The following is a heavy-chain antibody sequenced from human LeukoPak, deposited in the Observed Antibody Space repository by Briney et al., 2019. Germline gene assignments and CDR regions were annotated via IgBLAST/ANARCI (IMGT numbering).Heavy chain of an antibody. Sequence: GGSLRLSCAASGFTFDKAWMTWVRQAPGKGLEWVSVIYSGGSTYYADSVKGRFTISRDNPKNTLYLQMNSLRAEDTAVYYCARDRGITMVRGVLDLRPLDVWGKGTTVTISS. V-gene: IGHV3-66*01. J-gene: IGHJ6*04. CDR3: ARDRGITMVRGVLDLRPLDV. D-gene: IGHD3-10*01. CDR2: IYSGGST. CDR1: GFTFDKAW.